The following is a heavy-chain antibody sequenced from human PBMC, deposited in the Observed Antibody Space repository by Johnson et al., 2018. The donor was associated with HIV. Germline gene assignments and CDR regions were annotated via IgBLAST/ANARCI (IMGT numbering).Heavy chain of an antibody. Sequence: QVQLVESGGGVVQPGRSLRLSCAASGFTFSSYGMHWVRQAPGKGLEWVAFIRYDGSNKYYADSVKGRFTISRDNSKNTLYLQMNSLRAEDTAVYYCARDKEDIVLVGAFEIWGQGTMVTVSS. CDR2: IRYDGSNK. CDR3: ARDKEDIVLVGAFEI. CDR1: GFTFSSYG. D-gene: IGHD2-8*02. J-gene: IGHJ3*02. V-gene: IGHV3-30*02.